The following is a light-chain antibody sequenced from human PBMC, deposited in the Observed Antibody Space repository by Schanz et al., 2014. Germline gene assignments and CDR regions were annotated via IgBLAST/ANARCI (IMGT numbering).Light chain of an antibody. V-gene: IGLV2-14*01. CDR1: TSDVGGYNY. Sequence: QSALTQPASVSGSPGKSVTISCTGTTSDVGGYNYVSWYQQHPGKVPKLMIYDVSNRPTGVSNRFSGSKSGNTASLTISGLQAEDEADYYCSSYTSSNTWMFGGGTKLTVL. J-gene: IGLJ3*02. CDR3: SSYTSSNTWM. CDR2: DVS.